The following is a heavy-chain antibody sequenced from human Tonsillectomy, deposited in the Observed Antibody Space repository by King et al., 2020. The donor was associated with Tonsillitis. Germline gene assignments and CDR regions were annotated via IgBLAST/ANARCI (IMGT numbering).Heavy chain of an antibody. Sequence: QLQESGPGLVKPSETLSLTCSVSGGSITSYYWSWLRQPPGKGLEWIGYISYSGSPNYNPSLRGRVTISGDSSKNLFSLNLSSVTAADTAMYFCAREYCNSTSCYFFDYWGQGTLVTVSS. D-gene: IGHD2-2*01. CDR3: AREYCNSTSCYFFDY. V-gene: IGHV4-59*01. J-gene: IGHJ4*02. CDR1: GGSITSYY. CDR2: ISYSGSP.